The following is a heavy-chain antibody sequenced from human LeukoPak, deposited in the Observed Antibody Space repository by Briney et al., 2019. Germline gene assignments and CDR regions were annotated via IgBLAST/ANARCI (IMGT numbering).Heavy chain of an antibody. CDR1: GGSINGYY. J-gene: IGHJ4*02. Sequence: PSETLSLTCTVSGGSINGYYWSWIRQSPGKGLESLGYIYYTGSTNYNPSLKSRVTMSVDTSRNQFFLRLSSVTAADTAVYYCARVSYYDSSGYYSLDYWGQGTLVTVSS. CDR2: IYYTGST. V-gene: IGHV4-59*01. D-gene: IGHD3-22*01. CDR3: ARVSYYDSSGYYSLDY.